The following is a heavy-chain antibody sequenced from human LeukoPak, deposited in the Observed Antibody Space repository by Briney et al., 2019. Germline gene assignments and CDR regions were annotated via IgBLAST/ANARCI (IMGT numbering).Heavy chain of an antibody. CDR1: GFTFNSYA. CDR2: ISGSGGSA. CDR3: AKGRLWLPLNNPLYP. D-gene: IGHD5-18*01. V-gene: IGHV3-23*01. Sequence: GGSLRLSRAASGFTFNSYAMSWVRQAPGKGLEWVSAISGSGGSAYYADSVKGRFTISRDNSKNTLYLQMNSLRAEDTAVYYCAKGRLWLPLNNPLYPWGQGTLVTVSS. J-gene: IGHJ5*02.